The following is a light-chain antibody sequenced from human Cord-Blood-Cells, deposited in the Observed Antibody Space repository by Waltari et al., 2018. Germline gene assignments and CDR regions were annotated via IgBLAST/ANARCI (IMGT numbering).Light chain of an antibody. CDR2: DVS. Sequence: QSALTQPASVSGSPGQSITISCTGTSSDVGGYNYVSWYQQHPGKAPKLMIYDVSNPPSGVSNRFSGSKSGNMASLTISGLQAEDEADYYCSSYTSSSTRVFGTGTKVTVL. V-gene: IGLV2-14*01. J-gene: IGLJ1*01. CDR3: SSYTSSSTRV. CDR1: SSDVGGYNY.